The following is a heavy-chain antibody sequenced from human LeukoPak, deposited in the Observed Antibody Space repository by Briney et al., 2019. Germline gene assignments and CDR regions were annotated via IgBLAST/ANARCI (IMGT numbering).Heavy chain of an antibody. CDR1: GFTFSTYA. V-gene: IGHV3-30-3*01. D-gene: IGHD6-6*01. J-gene: IGHJ3*02. Sequence: PGGSLRLSCAASGFTFSTYAMNWVRRAPGKGLEWVAVISYDGSNKYYADSVKGRFTISRDNSKNTLYLQMNSLRAEDTAVYYCARERRVEYSSSWGAFDIWGQGTMVTVSS. CDR2: ISYDGSNK. CDR3: ARERRVEYSSSWGAFDI.